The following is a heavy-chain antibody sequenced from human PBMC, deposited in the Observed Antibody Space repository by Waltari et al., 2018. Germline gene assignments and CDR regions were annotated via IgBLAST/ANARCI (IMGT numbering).Heavy chain of an antibody. CDR3: ARVGEHEDAFDI. D-gene: IGHD3-16*01. CDR1: GGTFSSYA. V-gene: IGHV1-69*05. J-gene: IGHJ3*02. Sequence: QVQLVQSGAEVKKPGSSVKVSCKASGGTFSSYAISWVRQAPGQGLEWMGGIIPIFGTANNAQKFQGRVKSTTDEATSTAYMEVRRLRSEDTAVYYCARVGEHEDAFDIWGQGTMVTVSS. CDR2: IIPIFGTA.